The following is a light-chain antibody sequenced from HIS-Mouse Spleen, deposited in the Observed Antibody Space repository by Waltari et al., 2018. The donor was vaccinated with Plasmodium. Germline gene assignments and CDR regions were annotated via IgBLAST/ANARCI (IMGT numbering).Light chain of an antibody. CDR3: YSTDSSGNHRV. CDR1: ALRKTY. Sequence: SYELTQPPSVSVSPGQTARLTCSGDALRKTYPSWYQQKSGQAPVLVIYEDSKRPSGIPERFSGSSSGTMATLTISGAQVEDEADYYCYSTDSSGNHRVFGGGTKLTVL. J-gene: IGLJ3*02. CDR2: EDS. V-gene: IGLV3-10*01.